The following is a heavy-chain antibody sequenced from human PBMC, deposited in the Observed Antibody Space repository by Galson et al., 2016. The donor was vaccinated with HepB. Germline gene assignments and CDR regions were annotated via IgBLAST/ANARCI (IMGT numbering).Heavy chain of an antibody. J-gene: IGHJ4*02. CDR2: ISRDGTST. D-gene: IGHD6-13*01. V-gene: IGHV3-74*01. Sequence: SLRLSCAASGFTFSSHWMNWVRQAPGKGLVWVSRISRDGTSTSYADSVEGRFTISRDNAKNTLSLQINSLRDEDTAVYYCVREASVPGTVYFDYWGQGTLVTVSS. CDR3: VREASVPGTVYFDY. CDR1: GFTFSSHW.